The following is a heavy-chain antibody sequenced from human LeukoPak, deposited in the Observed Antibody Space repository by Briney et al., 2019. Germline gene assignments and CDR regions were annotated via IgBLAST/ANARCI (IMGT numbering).Heavy chain of an antibody. CDR1: GGSISSYY. CDR2: IYYSGST. D-gene: IGHD3-3*01. Sequence: PSETLSLTCTVSGGSISSYYWSWIWQPPGKGLEWIGYIYYSGSTNYNPSLKGRVTISVDTSKNQFSLKLSSVTAADTAVYYCARAKRTIFGVVMPYNWFDPWGQGTLVTVSS. CDR3: ARAKRTIFGVVMPYNWFDP. J-gene: IGHJ5*02. V-gene: IGHV4-59*01.